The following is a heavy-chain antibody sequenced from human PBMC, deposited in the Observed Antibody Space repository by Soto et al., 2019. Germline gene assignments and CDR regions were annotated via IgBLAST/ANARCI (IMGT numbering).Heavy chain of an antibody. CDR3: ARVPPYCSSTSCYTDS. CDR2: IYYSGST. V-gene: IGHV4-59*01. Sequence: SXTLSLTCTVSVGSISSYYWSWIRQPPGKGLEWIGYIYYSGSTNYNPPLKSRVTISVDTSKNQFSLKLSSVTAADTAVYYCARVPPYCSSTSCYTDSWGQGTLVTVSS. J-gene: IGHJ4*02. CDR1: VGSISSYY. D-gene: IGHD2-2*02.